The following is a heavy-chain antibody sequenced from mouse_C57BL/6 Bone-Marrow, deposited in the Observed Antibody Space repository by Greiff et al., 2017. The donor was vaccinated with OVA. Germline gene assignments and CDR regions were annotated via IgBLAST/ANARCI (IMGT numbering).Heavy chain of an antibody. CDR1: GYTFTDYY. J-gene: IGHJ2*01. CDR3: ARGTTVVVDY. CDR2: INPNNGGT. D-gene: IGHD1-1*01. V-gene: IGHV1-26*01. Sequence: VQLQQSGPELVKPGASVKISCKASGYTFTDYYMNWVKQSHGKSLEWIGDINPNNGGTSYNQKFKGKATLTVDKSSSTAYMERRSLTSEDSAVYYCARGTTVVVDYWGQGTTLTVSS.